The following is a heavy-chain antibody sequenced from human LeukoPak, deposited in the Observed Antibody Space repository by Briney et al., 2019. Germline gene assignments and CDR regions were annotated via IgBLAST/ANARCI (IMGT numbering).Heavy chain of an antibody. J-gene: IGHJ4*02. CDR3: ARDGRGDTAMVFFDY. CDR1: GFTFSSYS. CDR2: ISSSSSYI. D-gene: IGHD5-18*01. V-gene: IGHV3-21*01. Sequence: GGSLRLSCAASGFTFSSYSMNWVRQAPGKGLEWVSSISSSSSYIYYADSVKGRFTISRDNAKNSLYLQMNSLRAEDTAVYYCARDGRGDTAMVFFDYWGQGTLVTVSS.